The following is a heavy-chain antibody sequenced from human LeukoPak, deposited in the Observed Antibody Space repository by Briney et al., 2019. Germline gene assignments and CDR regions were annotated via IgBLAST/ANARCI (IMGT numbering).Heavy chain of an antibody. CDR3: AKDGQL. Sequence: GGSLRLSCAASGFTFSSYGMNWVRQAPGKGLEWVSGISGSGDSTYYADSVKGRFTISRDNSKNTLYLQMSSLRAEDRAVYYCAKDGQLRGQGTLVTVSS. V-gene: IGHV3-23*01. CDR2: ISGSGDST. CDR1: GFTFSSYG. J-gene: IGHJ4*02. D-gene: IGHD5-24*01.